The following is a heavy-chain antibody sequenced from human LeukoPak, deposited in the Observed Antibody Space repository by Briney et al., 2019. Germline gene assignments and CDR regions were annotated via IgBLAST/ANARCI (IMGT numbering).Heavy chain of an antibody. Sequence: GASVKVSCKASGYTFTSYDINWVRQATGQGLEWMGWMNPNSGNTGYAQKFQGRVTMTRNTSISTAYMELSSLRSEDTAVYYCARRLTLVRGVSGTDAFDIWGQGTMVTVSS. CDR3: ARRLTLVRGVSGTDAFDI. V-gene: IGHV1-8*01. CDR2: MNPNSGNT. D-gene: IGHD3-10*01. J-gene: IGHJ3*02. CDR1: GYTFTSYD.